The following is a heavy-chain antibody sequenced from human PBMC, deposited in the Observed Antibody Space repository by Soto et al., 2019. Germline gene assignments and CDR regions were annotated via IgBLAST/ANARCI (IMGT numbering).Heavy chain of an antibody. D-gene: IGHD2-2*01. CDR3: ARESCSSTSCLNP. CDR2: ISSSSSYI. Sequence: GSLRLSCAAPVFTFSSYSMNWVRQAPGKGLEWVSSISSSSSYIYYADSVKGRFTIPRDNAKNSLYLQMNSLRAEDTAVYYCARESCSSTSCLNPWGQGTLVTVSS. CDR1: VFTFSSYS. V-gene: IGHV3-21*01. J-gene: IGHJ5*02.